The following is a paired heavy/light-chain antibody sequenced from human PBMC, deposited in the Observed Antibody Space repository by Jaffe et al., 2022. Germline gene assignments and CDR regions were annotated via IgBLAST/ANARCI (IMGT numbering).Heavy chain of an antibody. J-gene: IGHJ6*03. CDR2: IYYSGST. D-gene: IGHD4-4*01. V-gene: IGHV4-59*01. CDR1: GGSINNYY. CDR3: ARAGGNPYYYYYMDV. Sequence: QAQLQESGPGLVKPSETLSLTCTVSGGSINNYYWSWIRQPPGKGLEWIGYIYYSGSTNYNPSLKSRVTISVDTSKNQFSLKLSSVTAADTAVYYCARAGGNPYYYYYMDVWGKGTTVTVSS.
Light chain of an antibody. Sequence: QSALTQPASVSGSPGQSITISCTGTSSDVGGYNYVSWYQQHPGKAPKLMIYDVSNRPSGVSNRFSGSKSGITASLTISGLQAEDEADYYCSSYTSSSTFVFGTGTTVTVL. CDR2: DVS. CDR3: SSYTSSSTFV. CDR1: SSDVGGYNY. J-gene: IGLJ1*01. V-gene: IGLV2-14*03.